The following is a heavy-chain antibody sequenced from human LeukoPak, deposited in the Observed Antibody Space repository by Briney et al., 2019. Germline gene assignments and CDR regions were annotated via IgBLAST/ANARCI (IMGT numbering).Heavy chain of an antibody. CDR1: GFTFRNAW. J-gene: IGHJ1*01. D-gene: IGHD2-21*01. V-gene: IGHV3-15*01. CDR3: TTLAAFSGDFDFQH. Sequence: PGGSLRLSCAASGFTFRNAWMSWVRQAPGEGPEWVGRIKLKTDGGTTDYAAATKGRFTISRDDSTNTLYLQMDSLKTEDTAVYYCTTLAAFSGDFDFQHWGQGTLVTVSS. CDR2: IKLKTDGGTT.